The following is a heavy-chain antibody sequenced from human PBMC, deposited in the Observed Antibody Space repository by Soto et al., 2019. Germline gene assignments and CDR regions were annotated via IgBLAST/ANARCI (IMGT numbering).Heavy chain of an antibody. Sequence: VESLKISCKGSGYIFTSYWIGWVLEMPGKGLEWMGIIYPGDSDTRYSPSFQGQVTISADKSISTAYLQWSSLKASDTAMYYCARSYDDSSGYRNDAFDIWGQGTMVT. CDR3: ARSYDDSSGYRNDAFDI. D-gene: IGHD3-22*01. CDR1: GYIFTSYW. CDR2: IYPGDSDT. J-gene: IGHJ3*02. V-gene: IGHV5-51*01.